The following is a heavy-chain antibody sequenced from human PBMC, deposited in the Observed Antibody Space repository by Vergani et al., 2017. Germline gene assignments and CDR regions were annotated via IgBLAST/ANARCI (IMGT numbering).Heavy chain of an antibody. V-gene: IGHV4-59*11. Sequence: QVQLQESGPGLVKSSETLSLTCSVSFDSIRNLYCNWIRQPPGKGLEWIGSIHYSENTTYNPSLDTRVTISVDTSKNQFSLTLTSVTAADTAVYYCASDTHSGQRADRWGQGILVTVTS. J-gene: IGHJ5*02. CDR3: ASDTHSGQRADR. CDR1: FDSIRNLY. D-gene: IGHD6-19*01. CDR2: IHYSENT.